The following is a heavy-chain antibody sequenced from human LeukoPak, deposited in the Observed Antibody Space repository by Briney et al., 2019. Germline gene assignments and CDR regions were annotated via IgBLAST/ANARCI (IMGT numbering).Heavy chain of an antibody. D-gene: IGHD3-10*01. Sequence: GGSLRLSCAASGFTFSSYEMNWVRQAPGKGLEWVSYISNSGTAIYYADSVKGRFTISRDNAKSSLYLQMNSLRAEDTALYYCARGITMVRGVIKPSRFDPWGQGTLVTVSS. J-gene: IGHJ5*02. CDR1: GFTFSSYE. CDR2: ISNSGTAI. CDR3: ARGITMVRGVIKPSRFDP. V-gene: IGHV3-48*03.